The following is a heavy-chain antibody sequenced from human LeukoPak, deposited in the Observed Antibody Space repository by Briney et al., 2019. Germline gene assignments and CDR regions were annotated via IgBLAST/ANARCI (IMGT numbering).Heavy chain of an antibody. D-gene: IGHD6-13*01. CDR3: AKGTSIAAAGSNWHNWFDP. J-gene: IGHJ5*02. CDR2: ISWNSGSI. Sequence: GGSLRLSCAASGFTFDDYAMHWVRQAPGKGLEWVSGISWNSGSIGYADSVKGRFTISRDNAKNSLYLQMNSLRAEDTALYYCAKGTSIAAAGSNWHNWFDPWGQGTLVTVSS. CDR1: GFTFDDYA. V-gene: IGHV3-9*01.